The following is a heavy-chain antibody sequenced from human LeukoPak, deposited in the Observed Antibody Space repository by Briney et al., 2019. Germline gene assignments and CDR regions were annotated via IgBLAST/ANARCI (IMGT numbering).Heavy chain of an antibody. Sequence: GESLKISCKGSGYTFTTYWIAWVRQMPGKGLEWMGIIYPGDSDTRYSPSFQGQVTISADKSISTAYLQWSSLQASDTAMFYCARLGITGTTLYYFDYWGQGTLVTVSS. CDR3: ARLGITGTTLYYFDY. CDR2: IYPGDSDT. CDR1: GYTFTTYW. J-gene: IGHJ4*02. V-gene: IGHV5-51*01. D-gene: IGHD1-20*01.